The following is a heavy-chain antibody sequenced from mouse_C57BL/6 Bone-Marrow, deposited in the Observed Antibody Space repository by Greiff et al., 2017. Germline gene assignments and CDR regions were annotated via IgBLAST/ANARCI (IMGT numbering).Heavy chain of an antibody. CDR3: ARFYGSSYVWFAY. J-gene: IGHJ3*01. CDR1: GFTFTDYY. CDR2: IRNKANGYTT. V-gene: IGHV7-3*01. Sequence: EVNLVESGGGLVQPGGSLSLSCAASGFTFTDYYMSWVRQPPGKALEWLGFIRNKANGYTTEYSASVKGRFTISRDNSQSILYLQMNALRAEDSATYYCARFYGSSYVWFAYWGQGTLVTVSA. D-gene: IGHD1-1*01.